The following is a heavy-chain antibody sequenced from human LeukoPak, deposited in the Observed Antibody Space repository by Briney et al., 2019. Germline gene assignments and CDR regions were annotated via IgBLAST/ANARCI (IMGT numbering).Heavy chain of an antibody. CDR3: ARRYCSGGSCFFVRLNDAFDI. V-gene: IGHV7-4-1*02. CDR1: GYTFTRYA. CDR2: INTNTGNP. J-gene: IGHJ3*02. D-gene: IGHD2-15*01. Sequence: ASVKVSCKASGYTFTRYAMNWVRQAPGQGPEWMGWINTNTGNPTYAQGFTGRFVFSLDTSVSTAYLQITNLKAEDTAVYYCARRYCSGGSCFFVRLNDAFDIWGQGTMVTVSS.